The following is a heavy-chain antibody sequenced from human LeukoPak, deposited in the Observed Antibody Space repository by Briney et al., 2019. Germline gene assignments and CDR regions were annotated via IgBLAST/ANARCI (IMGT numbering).Heavy chain of an antibody. D-gene: IGHD2-21*01. CDR2: INPKSGDT. Sequence: ASVKVSCKSSGYTFTGYFLHWVRQAPGQGLEWMGRINPKSGDTNYAQRFQGRVTMTRDTSTSTAYMELSRLTSDGTAVYYCVRGTAYDFDHWGRGTLVTASS. CDR3: VRGTAYDFDH. CDR1: GYTFTGYF. V-gene: IGHV1-2*06. J-gene: IGHJ4*02.